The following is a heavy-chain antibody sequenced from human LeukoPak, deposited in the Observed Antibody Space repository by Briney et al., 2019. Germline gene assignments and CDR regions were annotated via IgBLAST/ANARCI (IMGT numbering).Heavy chain of an antibody. V-gene: IGHV3-53*01. Sequence: GGSLRLSCAASGFTVSSNYMSWVRQAPGKGLEWVSVIYSGGSTYYSDSVKGRFTISRDNSKNTLYLQMNSLRAEDTAVYYCARGARGGYDYVSYYYYYMDVWGKGTTVTVSS. CDR1: GFTVSSNY. D-gene: IGHD5-12*01. CDR2: IYSGGST. CDR3: ARGARGGYDYVSYYYYYMDV. J-gene: IGHJ6*03.